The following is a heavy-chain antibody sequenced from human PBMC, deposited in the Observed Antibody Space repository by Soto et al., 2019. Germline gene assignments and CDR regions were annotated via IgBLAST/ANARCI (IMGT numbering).Heavy chain of an antibody. V-gene: IGHV4-31*03. J-gene: IGHJ5*02. CDR2: IYYSGST. Sequence: SETLSLTCTVSGGSISSGGYYWSWIRQHPGKGLEWIGYIYYSGSTYYNPSLKSRVTISVDTSKNQFSLKLSSVTAADTAVYYCARDRGTDYGDYYNWFDPWGQGTLVTVSS. D-gene: IGHD4-17*01. CDR1: GGSISSGGYY. CDR3: ARDRGTDYGDYYNWFDP.